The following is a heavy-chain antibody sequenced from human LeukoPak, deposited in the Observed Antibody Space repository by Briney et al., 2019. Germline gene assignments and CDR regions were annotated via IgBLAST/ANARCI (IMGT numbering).Heavy chain of an antibody. CDR2: LYSDGST. V-gene: IGHV3-53*01. D-gene: IGHD6-13*01. Sequence: GGSLRLSCSASGFTVSSNYMSWVRQAPGKGLEWVSVLYSDGSTYYADSVRGRFTISRDNSKNTLYLQMNSLRAEDTAVYYCASRIAAADAFDIWGQGTMVTVSS. CDR3: ASRIAAADAFDI. J-gene: IGHJ3*02. CDR1: GFTVSSNY.